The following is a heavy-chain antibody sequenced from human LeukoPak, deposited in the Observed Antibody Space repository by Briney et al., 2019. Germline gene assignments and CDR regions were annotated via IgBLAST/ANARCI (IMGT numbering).Heavy chain of an antibody. J-gene: IGHJ4*02. D-gene: IGHD3-22*01. Sequence: QAGRSLRLSCAASGFTFSSYGMHWVRQAPGKGLEWVAVISYDGSNKYYADSVKGRFTISRDNSKNTLYLQMNSLRAEDTAVYYCAKAWGITMIVVVIHEWDYWGQGTLVTVSS. CDR2: ISYDGSNK. V-gene: IGHV3-30*18. CDR1: GFTFSSYG. CDR3: AKAWGITMIVVVIHEWDY.